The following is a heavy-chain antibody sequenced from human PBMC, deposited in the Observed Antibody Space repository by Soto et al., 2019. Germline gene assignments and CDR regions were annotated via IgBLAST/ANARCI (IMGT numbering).Heavy chain of an antibody. D-gene: IGHD4-4*01. Sequence: AGGSLRLSCTASGFTFSDSWMTWVRQAPGKGLEWVARIKPDESEKKYADSVKGRFSISRDNAKNSMYLQMDSLRGEDTAVYYCVRGGSNYASWGQGTLVTV. CDR2: IKPDESEK. V-gene: IGHV3-7*01. CDR1: GFTFSDSW. CDR3: VRGGSNYAS. J-gene: IGHJ5*02.